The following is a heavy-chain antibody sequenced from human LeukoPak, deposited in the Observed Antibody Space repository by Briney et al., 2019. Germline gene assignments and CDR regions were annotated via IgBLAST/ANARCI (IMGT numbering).Heavy chain of an antibody. CDR1: GDTFTGYY. J-gene: IGHJ4*02. CDR2: INPNSGGT. D-gene: IGHD3-16*02. Sequence: ASVKVSCKASGDTFTGYYMHWVRQAPGQGVEWMGWINPNSGGTNYAQKFQGRVTMTRDTSISTAYMELSRLRSDDTAVYYCARDSPMITFGGVIDGIDYWGQGTLVTVSS. CDR3: ARDSPMITFGGVIDGIDY. V-gene: IGHV1-2*02.